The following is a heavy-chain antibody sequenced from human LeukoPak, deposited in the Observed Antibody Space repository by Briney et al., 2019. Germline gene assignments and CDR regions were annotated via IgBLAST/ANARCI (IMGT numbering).Heavy chain of an antibody. CDR2: ISGSGGST. CDR3: AKTPARHYFDY. CDR1: GFTFSSYA. J-gene: IGHJ4*02. Sequence: GGSLRLSCAASGFTFSSYAMCWVRQAPGKGLEWVSAISGSGGSTYYADSVKGRFTISRDNSKNTLYLQMTSLRAEDTAVYYCAKTPARHYFDYWGQGTLVTVSS. V-gene: IGHV3-23*01.